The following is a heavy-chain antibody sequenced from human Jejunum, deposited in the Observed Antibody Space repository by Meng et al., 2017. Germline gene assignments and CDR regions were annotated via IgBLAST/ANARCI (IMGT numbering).Heavy chain of an antibody. CDR2: VTSTVEGGST. CDR3: VTVRDRNTWSFNY. V-gene: IGHV3-15*01. D-gene: IGHD2-15*01. J-gene: IGHJ4*02. CDR1: GFSFSHYA. Sequence: GGSLRLSCSASGFSFSHYAMAWVRQAPGKGLEWVGRVTSTVEGGSTDYAAPVKGRFVISRDDSKTTLYLQMNSLKTEDKAVYYCVTVRDRNTWSFNYWGQGTQVTVSS.